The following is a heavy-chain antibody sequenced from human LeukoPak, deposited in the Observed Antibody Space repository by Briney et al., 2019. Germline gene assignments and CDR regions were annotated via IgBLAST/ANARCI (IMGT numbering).Heavy chain of an antibody. V-gene: IGHV1-18*01. CDR3: ARDRRYYDSSGYPSGD. CDR1: GYTFTSYG. Sequence: ASVKVSCKASGYTFTSYGISWVRQAPGQGLEWMGWISAYNGNTNYAQKLQGRVTMTTDTSTSTAYMELRSLRSDDTAVYYCARDRRYYDSSGYPSGDWGQGTLVTVSS. D-gene: IGHD3-22*01. J-gene: IGHJ4*02. CDR2: ISAYNGNT.